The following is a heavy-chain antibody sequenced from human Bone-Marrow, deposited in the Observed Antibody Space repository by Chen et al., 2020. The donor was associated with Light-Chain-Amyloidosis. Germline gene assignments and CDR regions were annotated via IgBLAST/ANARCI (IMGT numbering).Heavy chain of an antibody. CDR1: GFIFSNYW. CDR2: INEDGTET. V-gene: IGHV3-7*01. Sequence: EVQLVESEGGLVQPGGSLRLSCAASGFIFSNYWMSWVRQAPGEGLEWVANINEDGTETSYVASVRGRFTVSRDNVKNSLFLQMSGLSAEDTAVYFCAKGISSGYVFLGCLLNWGQGTLVAVSS. J-gene: IGHJ4*02. D-gene: IGHD3-9*01. CDR3: AKGISSGYVFLGCLLN.